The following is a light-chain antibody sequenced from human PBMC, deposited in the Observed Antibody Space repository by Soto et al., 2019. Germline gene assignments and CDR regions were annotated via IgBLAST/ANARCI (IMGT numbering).Light chain of an antibody. V-gene: IGKV1-39*01. CDR3: QQTYRTPLT. J-gene: IGKJ4*01. CDR1: QTIRSH. CDR2: ATS. Sequence: DIQMTQFPLSLSASVGDRVTITCRASQTIRSHLNWYQQKPGEAPKIVIYATSTLQSGVPSRFNGSVSWTDFTLTISSLQPEEFATYYCQQTYRTPLTFGGGTKVEIK.